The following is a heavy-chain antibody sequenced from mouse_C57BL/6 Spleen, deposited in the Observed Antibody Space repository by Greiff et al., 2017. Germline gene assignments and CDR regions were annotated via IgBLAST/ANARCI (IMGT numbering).Heavy chain of an antibody. V-gene: IGHV1-80*01. J-gene: IGHJ3*01. CDR1: GYAFSSYW. CDR2: IYPGDGDT. CDR3: ARRAYDGYYEGFAY. D-gene: IGHD2-3*01. Sequence: VKLMESGAELVKPGASVKISCKASGYAFSSYWMNWVKQRPGKGLEWIGQIYPGDGDTNYNGKFKGKATLTADKSSSTAYMQLSSLTSEDSAVYFCARRAYDGYYEGFAYWGQGTLVTVSA.